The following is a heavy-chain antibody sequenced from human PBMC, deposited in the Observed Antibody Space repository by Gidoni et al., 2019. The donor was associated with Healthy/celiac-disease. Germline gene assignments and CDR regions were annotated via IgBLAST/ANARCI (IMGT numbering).Heavy chain of an antibody. V-gene: IGHV3-49*03. CDR3: TRAFGFYYASSGYYQHVAFAI. J-gene: IGHJ3*02. D-gene: IGHD3-22*01. Sequence: EVQLVEAGGGWVQPGRARRVSGKESGFNIGDYAMSWFRQAPGKGLEWVGVIRSQADGVTTEYAASVNGRFTLSRDLSTRFSYLPINSLKTQDTAVSYCTRAFGFYYASSGYYQHVAFAICGQGTMVPVSS. CDR2: IRSQADGVTT. CDR1: GFNIGDYA.